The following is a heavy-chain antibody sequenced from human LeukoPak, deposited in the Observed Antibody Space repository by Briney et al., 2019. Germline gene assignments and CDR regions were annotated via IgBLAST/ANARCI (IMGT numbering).Heavy chain of an antibody. CDR2: IYYTGST. CDR1: GGSISSLY. Sequence: PSETLSLTCSVSGGSISSLYWSCIRQPPGKGLEWIGYIYYTGSTNYNPSLKSRVTMFVDMSKNQSSLRLSSVTAADTAVYYCARHRAYSSSSPFDYWGQGTLVTVSS. CDR3: ARHRAYSSSSPFDY. J-gene: IGHJ4*02. V-gene: IGHV4-59*08. D-gene: IGHD6-6*01.